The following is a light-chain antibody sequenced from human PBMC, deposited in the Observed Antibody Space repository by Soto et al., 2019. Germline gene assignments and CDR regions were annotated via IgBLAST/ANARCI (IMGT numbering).Light chain of an antibody. V-gene: IGKV3-11*01. CDR3: QQRSSAIT. J-gene: IGKJ5*01. CDR1: QSVSSH. Sequence: EIVLTQSPATLSLSPGEIATLFFRASQSVSSHLAWFQQRPGQAPRLLIYDASNRATGIPARFSGRGSGTDITLTISSLEPEDFAVYYCQQRSSAITFGQGTRLEIK. CDR2: DAS.